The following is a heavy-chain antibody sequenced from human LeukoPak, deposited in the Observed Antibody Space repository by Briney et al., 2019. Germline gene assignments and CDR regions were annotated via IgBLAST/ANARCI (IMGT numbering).Heavy chain of an antibody. Sequence: GASVKVSCKTSGDTYSDYYIHWVRQAPGQGLEWMGRIKSDDTTYAPKFQGRVAMINDTSISTAYMELSSLRSDDTAVYYCATHSATGYVFDYFDFWGQGTQVIVSS. CDR2: IKSDDT. V-gene: IGHV1-2*02. D-gene: IGHD5-12*01. J-gene: IGHJ4*02. CDR1: GDTYSDYY. CDR3: ATHSATGYVFDYFDF.